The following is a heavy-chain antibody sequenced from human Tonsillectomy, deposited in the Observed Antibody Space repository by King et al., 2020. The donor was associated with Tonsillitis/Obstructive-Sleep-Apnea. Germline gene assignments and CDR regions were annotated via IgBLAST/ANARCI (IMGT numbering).Heavy chain of an antibody. CDR2: IWYDGSNK. J-gene: IGHJ4*02. V-gene: IGHV3-33*01. D-gene: IGHD1-26*01. Sequence: VQLVESGGGVVQPGRSLRLSCAASGFTFSSYGMHWVRQAPGKGLEWVAVIWYDGSNKYYADSVKGRFTISRDNSKNTLYLQMNSLRAEDTAVYYCARTPRRGSYSLDYWGQGTLVTVSS. CDR1: GFTFSSYG. CDR3: ARTPRRGSYSLDY.